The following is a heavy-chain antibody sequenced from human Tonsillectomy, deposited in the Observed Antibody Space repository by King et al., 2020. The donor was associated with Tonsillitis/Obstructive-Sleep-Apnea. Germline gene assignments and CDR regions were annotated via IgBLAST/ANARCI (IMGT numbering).Heavy chain of an antibody. J-gene: IGHJ6*02. Sequence: QLQESGPGLVKPLETLSLTCSVSGGSISSYYWSWIRQPPGKGLEWIGYVYYSGSNNYNPSLKSRVTISVDTSKMQFSLKLSSVTAADTAVSYCARHAGYDLLPGYHYAMDVWGQGTTVTVSS. CDR3: ARHAGYDLLPGYHYAMDV. CDR2: VYYSGSN. D-gene: IGHD3-9*01. CDR1: GGSISSYY. V-gene: IGHV4-59*08.